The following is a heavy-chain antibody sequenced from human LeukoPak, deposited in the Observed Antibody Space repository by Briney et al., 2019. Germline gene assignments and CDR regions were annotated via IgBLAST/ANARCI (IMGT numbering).Heavy chain of an antibody. D-gene: IGHD6-13*01. CDR2: IWYDGSSK. CDR1: GFSFSAYG. V-gene: IGHV3-33*01. CDR3: ARSQSSSLIDY. Sequence: GRSLRLSCAASGFSFSAYGVHWVRQAPGKGLEWVAVIWYDGSSKDYADSVKGRFTFSRDNSKNTLYLQMNSLTVEDTAVYYCARSQSSSLIDYWGQGTLATVSS. J-gene: IGHJ4*02.